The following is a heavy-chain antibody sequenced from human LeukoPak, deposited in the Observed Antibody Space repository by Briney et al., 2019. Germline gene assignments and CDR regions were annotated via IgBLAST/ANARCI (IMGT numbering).Heavy chain of an antibody. J-gene: IGHJ5*02. D-gene: IGHD3-10*01. Sequence: DSVKVSCKASGYTFTDSYILWVRQAPGQGLECIGWINPNNGGTDYAQRFQGRVTMTRDTSTSTVYMELNSLRSEDTAVYYCARDGNGGSLWFGELLPLLAWGQGTLVAVSS. CDR1: GYTFTDSY. CDR3: ARDGNGGSLWFGELLPLLA. V-gene: IGHV1-2*02. CDR2: INPNNGGT.